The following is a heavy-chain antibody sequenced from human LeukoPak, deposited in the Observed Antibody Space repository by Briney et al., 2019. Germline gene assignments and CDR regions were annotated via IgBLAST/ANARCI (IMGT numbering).Heavy chain of an antibody. J-gene: IGHJ4*02. Sequence: PSETLSLTCTVSGYSISSGYYWGWIRQPPGKGLEWIGSIYHSGSTYYNPSPKSRVTISVDTSKNQFSLKLSSVTAADTAVYFCARWGSYDILTMDYWGQGTLVTVSS. CDR1: GYSISSGYY. CDR2: IYHSGST. V-gene: IGHV4-38-2*02. CDR3: ARWGSYDILTMDY. D-gene: IGHD3-9*01.